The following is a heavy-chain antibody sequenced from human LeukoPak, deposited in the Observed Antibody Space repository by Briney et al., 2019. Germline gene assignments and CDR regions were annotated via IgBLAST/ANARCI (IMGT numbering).Heavy chain of an antibody. CDR2: ISWDGGST. CDR3: AKDGGVLEWFVDR. CDR1: GFTFDDYA. D-gene: IGHD3-3*01. J-gene: IGHJ5*02. V-gene: IGHV3-43D*03. Sequence: GGSLRLSCAASGFTFDDYAMHWVRQAPGKGLEWVSLISWDGGSTYYADSVKGRFTISRDNGKNSLYLQMNSLRAEDTALYYCAKDGGVLEWFVDRWGQGTLVTVSS.